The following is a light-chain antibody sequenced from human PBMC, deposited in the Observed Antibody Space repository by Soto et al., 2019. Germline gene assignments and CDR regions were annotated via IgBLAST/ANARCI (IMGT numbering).Light chain of an antibody. V-gene: IGKV3-20*01. CDR3: QQYGSSPH. Sequence: IVLTQSPVALSLSQGDSGTLSGRASQRSGDNDLAWYQQRPGQALRLLIYGASSRATGIPDRFSGSGSGTDFTLTISRLEPEDFAVYHCQQYGSSPHFGGGTKVDIK. J-gene: IGKJ4*01. CDR1: QRSGDND. CDR2: GAS.